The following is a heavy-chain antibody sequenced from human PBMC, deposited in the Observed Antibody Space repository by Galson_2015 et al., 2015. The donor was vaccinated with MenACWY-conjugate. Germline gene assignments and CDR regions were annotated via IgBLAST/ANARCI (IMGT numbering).Heavy chain of an antibody. CDR3: ARGASPLTSYLKRDWFDP. V-gene: IGHV1-3*01. CDR1: GYTFTLYA. Sequence: SVKVSCKASGYTFTLYAVHWVRQAPGQGLEWMGWINAGNGNTKYSQKFQDRVTITRDISASTVYMELTSLGSEDTTVYYCARGASPLTSYLKRDWFDPWGQGTLVTVSS. CDR2: INAGNGNT. J-gene: IGHJ5*02. D-gene: IGHD3-9*01.